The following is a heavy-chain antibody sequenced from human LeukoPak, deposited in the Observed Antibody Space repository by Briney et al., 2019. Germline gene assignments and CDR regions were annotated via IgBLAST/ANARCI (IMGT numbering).Heavy chain of an antibody. CDR1: GFTFSNYD. J-gene: IGHJ6*02. D-gene: IGHD4/OR15-4a*01. V-gene: IGHV4-34*01. CDR3: ARGVIDYGYYYYGMDV. CDR2: INHSGST. Sequence: GSLRLSCAASGFTFSNYDMSWVRQPPGKGLEWIGEINHSGSTNYNPSLKSRVTMSVDTSKNQFSLKLSSVTAADTAVYYCARGVIDYGYYYYGMDVWGQGTTVTVSS.